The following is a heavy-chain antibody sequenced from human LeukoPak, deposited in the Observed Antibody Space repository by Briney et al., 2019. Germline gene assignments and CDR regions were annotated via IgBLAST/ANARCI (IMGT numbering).Heavy chain of an antibody. CDR2: ISYDGSNK. D-gene: IGHD3-10*01. J-gene: IGHJ4*02. CDR1: GFTFSSYG. V-gene: IGHV3-30*18. CDR3: TKDQWYYGSGSDY. Sequence: PGGFLRLSCAASGFTFSSYGMHWVRQAPGKGLEWVAVISYDGSNKYYADSVKGRFTISRDNSKNTLYLQMNSLRAEDTAVYYCTKDQWYYGSGSDYWGQGTLVTVSS.